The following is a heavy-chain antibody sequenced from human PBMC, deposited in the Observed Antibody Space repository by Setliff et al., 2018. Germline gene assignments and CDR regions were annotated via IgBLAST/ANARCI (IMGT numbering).Heavy chain of an antibody. CDR2: IYTSGST. Sequence: SETLSLTCTVSGGSISSYYWSWIRQPAGKGLEWIGRIYTSGSTNYNPSLKSRVTMSVDTPKNQFSLKLSSVTAADTAVYYCARDGGAAMDEFYYYYMDVWGKGTTVTVSS. CDR3: ARDGGAAMDEFYYYYMDV. CDR1: GGSISSYY. J-gene: IGHJ6*03. D-gene: IGHD5-18*01. V-gene: IGHV4-4*07.